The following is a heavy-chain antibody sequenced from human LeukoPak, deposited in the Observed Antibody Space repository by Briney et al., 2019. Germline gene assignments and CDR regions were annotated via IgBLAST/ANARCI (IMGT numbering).Heavy chain of an antibody. CDR1: GFTFDDYA. Sequence: PGGSLRLSCAASGFTFDDYAMHWVRQAPEKGLEWVLGISWNSGSIGYADSVKGRFTISRDNAKNSLYLQMNSLRAEDMALYYCAKDIVGYSSSCFDYWGQGTLVTVSS. V-gene: IGHV3-9*03. CDR3: AKDIVGYSSSCFDY. D-gene: IGHD6-13*01. J-gene: IGHJ4*02. CDR2: ISWNSGSI.